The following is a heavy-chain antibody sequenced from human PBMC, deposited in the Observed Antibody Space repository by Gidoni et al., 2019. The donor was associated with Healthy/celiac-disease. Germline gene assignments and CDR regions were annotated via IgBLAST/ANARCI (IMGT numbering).Heavy chain of an antibody. J-gene: IGHJ6*02. V-gene: IGHV3-23*01. D-gene: IGHD3-10*01. Sequence: EVQLLESGGGLVQPGGSLRLPCAASGFPFGSCALAWVRQAPGKGLEWVSAISGSGGSTYYADSVKGRFTISRDNSKNTLYLQMNSLRAEDTAVYYCAKNLLWFGESQAYYYYYGMDVWGQGTTVTVSS. CDR1: GFPFGSCA. CDR2: ISGSGGST. CDR3: AKNLLWFGESQAYYYYYGMDV.